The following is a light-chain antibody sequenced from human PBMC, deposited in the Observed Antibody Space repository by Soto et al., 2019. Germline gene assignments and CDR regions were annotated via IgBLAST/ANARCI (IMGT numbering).Light chain of an antibody. J-gene: IGLJ2*01. CDR1: SSDVGGYNF. CDR3: SSYTSSITVV. V-gene: IGLV2-14*01. Sequence: QSALTQPASVSGSPGQSITISCTGTSSDVGGYNFVAWYQHHPGKAPKLMIYEVSNRPSGVSNRFSGSKSGNTASLTISGLQAEDEADYHCSSYTSSITVVFGGGTKLTVL. CDR2: EVS.